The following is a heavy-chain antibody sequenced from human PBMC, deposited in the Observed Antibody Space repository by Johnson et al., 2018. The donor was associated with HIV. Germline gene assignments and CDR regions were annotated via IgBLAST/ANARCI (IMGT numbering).Heavy chain of an antibody. CDR2: ISYDGSNK. CDR3: AKGASGSSGGAFDI. D-gene: IGHD1-26*01. J-gene: IGHJ3*02. CDR1: AFSFSSYA. V-gene: IGHV3-30*04. Sequence: QVQLVESGGGVVRPGRSLRLSCAASAFSFSSYALHWVRQAPGRGLEWVAVISYDGSNKYYADSVKGRFTISRDNSKNTLYLQMNSLRAEDTAVYYCAKGASGSSGGAFDIWGQGTMVTVSS.